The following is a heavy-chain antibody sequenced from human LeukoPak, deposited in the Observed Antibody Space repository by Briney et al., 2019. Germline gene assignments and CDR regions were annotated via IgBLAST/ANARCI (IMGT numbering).Heavy chain of an antibody. CDR3: ARAKMPPYYYDSSGQFDY. J-gene: IGHJ4*02. CDR2: MNPNSGNT. CDR1: GYTFTSYD. D-gene: IGHD3-22*01. Sequence: ASVKVSCKASGYTFTSYDINWVRQATGQGLEWMGWMNPNSGNTGYAQKFQGRVTMTRNTSISTAYMELSSLRSEDTAVYYCARAKMPPYYYDSSGQFDYWGQGTLVTVSS. V-gene: IGHV1-8*01.